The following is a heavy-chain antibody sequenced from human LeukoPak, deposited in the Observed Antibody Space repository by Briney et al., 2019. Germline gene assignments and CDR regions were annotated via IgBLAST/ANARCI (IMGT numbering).Heavy chain of an antibody. J-gene: IGHJ4*02. D-gene: IGHD4-17*01. CDR3: ARTSDYGDYPREYYFDY. Sequence: ASVKVSCKASGGTFSSYAISWVRQAPGQGLEWMGGIIPIFGTANYAQKFQGRVTVTTDESTSTAYMELSSLRSEDTAVYYCARTSDYGDYPREYYFDYWGQGTLVTVSS. CDR2: IIPIFGTA. CDR1: GGTFSSYA. V-gene: IGHV1-69*05.